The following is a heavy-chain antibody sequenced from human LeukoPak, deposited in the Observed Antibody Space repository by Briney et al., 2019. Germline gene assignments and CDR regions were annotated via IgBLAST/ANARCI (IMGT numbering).Heavy chain of an antibody. CDR2: IYPHSGGT. Sequence: ASVKVSCKASGYTFTDDYIHWVRQAPGQGLEWMGWIYPHSGGTNYGQRFQGRVTKTRDTSLSTAYMELSSLTSDDTAVYYCARVAIFGVKGSFDIWGQGTMVSVSS. J-gene: IGHJ3*02. CDR1: GYTFTDDY. V-gene: IGHV1-2*02. D-gene: IGHD3-3*01. CDR3: ARVAIFGVKGSFDI.